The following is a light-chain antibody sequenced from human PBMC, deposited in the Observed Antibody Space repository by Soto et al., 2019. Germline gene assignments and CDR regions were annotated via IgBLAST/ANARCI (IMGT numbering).Light chain of an antibody. CDR3: QQSYSTPYT. CDR2: AAS. Sequence: DIQMTQSPSSLSASVGDRVTITCRASQSMISNLNGYQQRPGKAPKLLIYAASSLQSGVPSRFSGSGSGTDFTLTISSLQPEDFATYYCQQSYSTPYTFGQGTKLEIK. J-gene: IGKJ2*01. CDR1: QSMISN. V-gene: IGKV1-39*01.